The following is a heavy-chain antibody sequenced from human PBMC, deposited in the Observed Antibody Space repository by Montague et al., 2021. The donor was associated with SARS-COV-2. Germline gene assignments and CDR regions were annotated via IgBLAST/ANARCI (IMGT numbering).Heavy chain of an antibody. V-gene: IGHV4-34*01. Sequence: SETLSLTCTVHRGSFSGYYWTWIRQPPGKGLEWIGEINHSGGVNCNPSLRSRVTISVDTSKNHFSLELRSVTAADTAIYYCARGYCSSTTCYRSLHYWGQGTLVAVSS. CDR2: INHSGGV. J-gene: IGHJ4*02. CDR1: RGSFSGYY. CDR3: ARGYCSSTTCYRSLHY. D-gene: IGHD2-2*01.